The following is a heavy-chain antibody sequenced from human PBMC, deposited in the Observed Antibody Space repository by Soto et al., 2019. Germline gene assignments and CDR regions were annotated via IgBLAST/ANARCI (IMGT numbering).Heavy chain of an antibody. CDR2: IIPIFGTA. CDR3: ARGSYSSSWPGDYYYGMDG. Sequence: QVQLVQSGAEVKKPGSSVKVSCKASGGTFSSYAASWVRQAPGQGLEWMGGIIPIFGTAKYAQKFQGRVTITADESTSTAYMELSGLRSEDTAMYYCARGSYSSSWPGDYYYGMDGWGQGTTVTVSS. V-gene: IGHV1-69*01. CDR1: GGTFSSYA. J-gene: IGHJ6*02. D-gene: IGHD6-13*01.